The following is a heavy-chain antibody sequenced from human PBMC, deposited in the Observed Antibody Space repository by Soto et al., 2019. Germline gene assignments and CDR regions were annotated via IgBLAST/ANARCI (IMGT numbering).Heavy chain of an antibody. J-gene: IGHJ6*02. CDR2: IIDSGGST. CDR3: AKGRSYYYYGVDV. V-gene: IGHV3-23*01. Sequence: GGSQRLSSTASGFNFGSCAMGWVRQAPGKGLEWVSDIIDSGGSTYYADSVKGRFTISRDNSKSTLYLQMNSLRAEDTALYYCAKGRSYYYYGVDVWGQGTTVTVSS. CDR1: GFNFGSCA.